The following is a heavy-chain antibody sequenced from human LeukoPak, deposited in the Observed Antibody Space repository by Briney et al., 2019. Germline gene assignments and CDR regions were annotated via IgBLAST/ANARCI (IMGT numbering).Heavy chain of an antibody. CDR3: ARDPLTGTFDP. CDR2: IYTSGST. J-gene: IGHJ5*02. CDR1: GGSISSGSYY. Sequence: PSQILSLTCTVSGGSISSGSYYWSWIRQPAGKGLEWIGRIYTSGSTNYNPSLKSRVTISVDTSKNQFSLKLSSVTAADTAVYYCARDPLTGTFDPWGQGTLVTVSS. V-gene: IGHV4-61*02. D-gene: IGHD1-7*01.